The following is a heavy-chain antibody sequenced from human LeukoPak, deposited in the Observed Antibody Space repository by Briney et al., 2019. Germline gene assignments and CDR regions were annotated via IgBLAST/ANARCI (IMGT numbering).Heavy chain of an antibody. J-gene: IGHJ4*02. Sequence: SETLSLTCTVSGGSISSSSYYWGWIRQPPGKGLEWIGSIYHSGSTSYNPSLKSRVTISVDTSKNQFSLKLSSVTAADTAVYYCARVDTSMVIDYWGQGTLVTVSS. V-gene: IGHV4-39*01. CDR3: ARVDTSMVIDY. CDR1: GGSISSSSYY. D-gene: IGHD5-18*01. CDR2: IYHSGST.